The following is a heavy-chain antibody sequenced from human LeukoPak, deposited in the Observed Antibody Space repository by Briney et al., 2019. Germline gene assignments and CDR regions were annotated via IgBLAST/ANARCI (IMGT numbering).Heavy chain of an antibody. CDR3: ARATNGGNTIDY. D-gene: IGHD4-23*01. V-gene: IGHV1-2*02. Sequence: ASVKVSCEASGYSFSGYYLHWVRQAPGQGLEWMGWIDPKRDPKRGGTNYAQNFQGRVTTTRDTSLSTAYMELTSLTSDDTAVYYCARATNGGNTIDYWGQGTLVTVSS. J-gene: IGHJ4*02. CDR1: GYSFSGYY. CDR2: IDPKRDPKRGGT.